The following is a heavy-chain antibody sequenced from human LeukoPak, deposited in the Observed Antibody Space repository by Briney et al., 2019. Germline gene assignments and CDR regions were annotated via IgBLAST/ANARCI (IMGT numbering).Heavy chain of an antibody. Sequence: PSETLSLTCAVYGGSFSGYYWSWIRQPPGKGLEWIGEINHSGSTNYNPSLKSRVTMSVDTSKNQFSLKLSSVTAADTAVYYCARAPYYYDSSGYYYSWFDPWGQGTLVTVSS. CDR1: GGSFSGYY. V-gene: IGHV4-34*01. CDR3: ARAPYYYDSSGYYYSWFDP. D-gene: IGHD3-22*01. J-gene: IGHJ5*02. CDR2: INHSGST.